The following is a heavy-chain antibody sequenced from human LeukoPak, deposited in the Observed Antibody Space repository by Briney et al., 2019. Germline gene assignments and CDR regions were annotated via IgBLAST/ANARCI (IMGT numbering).Heavy chain of an antibody. CDR2: IGIRGDT. V-gene: IGHV3-13*01. D-gene: IGHD3-16*01. J-gene: IGHJ4*02. Sequence: GGSLRLSCAASGFTFIDYDMHWVRQVIGKGLEWVSAIGIRGDTHYSGSVKGRFTISRENAESSLYLQMNSLRAEDTAVYYCAREGGDWGEGYFDYWGQGTLVTVSS. CDR3: AREGGDWGEGYFDY. CDR1: GFTFIDYD.